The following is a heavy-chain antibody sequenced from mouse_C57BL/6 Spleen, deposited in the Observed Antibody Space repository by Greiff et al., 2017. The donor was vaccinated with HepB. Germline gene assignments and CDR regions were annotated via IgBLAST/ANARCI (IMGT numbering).Heavy chain of an antibody. Sequence: EVQLQQSGPELVKPGASVKISCKASGYSFTGYYMNWVKQSPEKSLEWIGEINPSTGGTTYNQKFKAKATLTVDKSSSTAYMQLKSLTSEDSAVYYCARSAYRYAMDYWGQGTSVTVSS. CDR3: ARSAYRYAMDY. V-gene: IGHV1-42*01. CDR2: INPSTGGT. CDR1: GYSFTGYY. J-gene: IGHJ4*01. D-gene: IGHD2-10*01.